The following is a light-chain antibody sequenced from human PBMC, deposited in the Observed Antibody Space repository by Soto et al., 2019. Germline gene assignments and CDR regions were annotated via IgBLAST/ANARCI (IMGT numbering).Light chain of an antibody. CDR2: DVS. V-gene: IGLV2-14*01. J-gene: IGLJ1*01. Sequence: QSSLTQPASVSGSPGQSITISCPGSSSDVGGFSFVSWYQQYPGKAPQLIIYDVSNRPSGVSNRFSGSKSGNTASLTISGLQAEDEADYYCTSYRSSSTLGVFGTGTKVTVL. CDR3: TSYRSSSTLGV. CDR1: SSDVGGFSF.